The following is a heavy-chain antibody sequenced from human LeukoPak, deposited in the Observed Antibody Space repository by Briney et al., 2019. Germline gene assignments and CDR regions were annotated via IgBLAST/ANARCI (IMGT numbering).Heavy chain of an antibody. CDR1: GFTFSSYW. V-gene: IGHV3-7*01. J-gene: IGHJ2*01. CDR2: TNQDGSET. CDR3: ARDRHGDTGDWSFDL. D-gene: IGHD4-17*01. Sequence: GGSLRLSCAASGFTFSSYWMSWVRQAPGKGLEWVANTNQDGSETYHVDSVKGRFTISRDNGRSSLFLQMNSLRVEDTAIYSCARDRHGDTGDWSFDLWGRGTLVTVSS.